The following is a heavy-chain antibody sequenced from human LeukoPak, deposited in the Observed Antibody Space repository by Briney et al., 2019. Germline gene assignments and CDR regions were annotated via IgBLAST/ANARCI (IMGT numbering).Heavy chain of an antibody. D-gene: IGHD3-22*01. CDR3: ASRFSGYFVN. J-gene: IGHJ4*02. V-gene: IGHV4-30-4*01. Sequence: ARTLSLTCTVSGGSISSGDYYWSWIRQPPGKGLEWIGYIYYSGSTYYNPSLKSRVTISVDTSKNQFSLKLSSVTAADTAVYYCASRFSGYFVNWGQGTLVTVSS. CDR1: GGSISSGDYY. CDR2: IYYSGST.